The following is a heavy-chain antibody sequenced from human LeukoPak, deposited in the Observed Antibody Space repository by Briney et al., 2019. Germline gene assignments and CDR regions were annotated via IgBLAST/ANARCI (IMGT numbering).Heavy chain of an antibody. Sequence: GASVKVSCKASGGTFSSYAISWVRQAPGQGLEWMGRIIPILGIANCAQKFQGRVTITADKSTSTAYMELSSLRSEDTAVYYCARDRTAAGPAELAFDIWGQGTMVTVSS. V-gene: IGHV1-69*04. D-gene: IGHD6-13*01. CDR3: ARDRTAAGPAELAFDI. J-gene: IGHJ3*02. CDR2: IIPILGIA. CDR1: GGTFSSYA.